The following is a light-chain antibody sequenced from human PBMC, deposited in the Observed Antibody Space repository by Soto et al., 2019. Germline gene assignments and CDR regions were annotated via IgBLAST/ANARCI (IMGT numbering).Light chain of an antibody. CDR3: QQRDYWQVT. CDR1: QSVSGY. J-gene: IGKJ5*01. V-gene: IGKV3-11*01. Sequence: EIVLTQSPVTLSLSPGERATLSCRASQSVSGYLAWYQQKPGQAPRLLIYDVSNRATGIPARFSGSESGTDFTLTFSSLEPEDFAIYYCQQRDYWQVTFGQGTRLEIK. CDR2: DVS.